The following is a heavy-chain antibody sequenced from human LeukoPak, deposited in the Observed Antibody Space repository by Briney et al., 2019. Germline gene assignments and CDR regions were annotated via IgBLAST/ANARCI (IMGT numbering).Heavy chain of an antibody. J-gene: IGHJ4*02. V-gene: IGHV3-11*01. CDR1: GFIFSDYY. CDR3: ARRNCTPSSCYSDY. Sequence: PGGSLRLSCAASGFIFSDYYMSWIRQAPGEGLEWVSFISDGGRPLHYADSVKGRFTISRDNAKNSLYLQMNSLRDEDTAVYFCARRNCTPSSCYSDYWGQGALVTVSS. D-gene: IGHD3-22*01. CDR2: ISDGGRPL.